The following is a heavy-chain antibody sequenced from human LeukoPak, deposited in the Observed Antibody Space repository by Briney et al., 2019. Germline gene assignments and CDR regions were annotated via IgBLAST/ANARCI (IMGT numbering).Heavy chain of an antibody. J-gene: IGHJ5*02. V-gene: IGHV4-38-2*02. CDR1: GYSISSGY. Sequence: PETLSLTCGVSGYSISSGYWAWIRQPPGKGLEWIASIYHSGTTYSNPSLQSRVTLSVDTSRNQFSLKLSAVTAADTAVYYCARDPAMTFNWFDPWGQGTLVTVSS. D-gene: IGHD2-21*02. CDR2: IYHSGTT. CDR3: ARDPAMTFNWFDP.